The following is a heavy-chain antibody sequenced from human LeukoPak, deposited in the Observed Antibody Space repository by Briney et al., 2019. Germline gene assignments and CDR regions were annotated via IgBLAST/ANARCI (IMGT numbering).Heavy chain of an antibody. Sequence: SETLSLTCTVSGGSISSYYWSWIRQPPGKGLEWIGCIYYSGSTKYTPSLKSRVTISVDTSKNQFSLKLSSVTAADTAVYYCARESRDVETEGFDYWGQGTLVTVSS. CDR3: ARESRDVETEGFDY. CDR2: IYYSGST. V-gene: IGHV4-59*01. CDR1: GGSISSYY. D-gene: IGHD5-24*01. J-gene: IGHJ4*02.